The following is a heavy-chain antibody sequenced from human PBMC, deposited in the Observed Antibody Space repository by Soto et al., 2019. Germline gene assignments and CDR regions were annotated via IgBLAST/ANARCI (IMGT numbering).Heavy chain of an antibody. V-gene: IGHV1-69*13. CDR1: GGTFSSYA. D-gene: IGHD2-2*02. Sequence: SVEVSFKASGGTFSSYAISWVRQAPGQGLEWMGGIIPIFGTSNYAQKFQGRVTITADESTSTAYMELSSLRSEDTAVYYCAREDIVVVPAAIAYYYYGMDVWGQGTTVTVSS. J-gene: IGHJ6*02. CDR3: AREDIVVVPAAIAYYYYGMDV. CDR2: IIPIFGTS.